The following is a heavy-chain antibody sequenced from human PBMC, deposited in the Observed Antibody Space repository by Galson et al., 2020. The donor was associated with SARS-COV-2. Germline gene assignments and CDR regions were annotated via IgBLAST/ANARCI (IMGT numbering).Heavy chain of an antibody. CDR2: ISHSGGT. J-gene: IGHJ3*02. Sequence: SQTLSLTCAVSGTSISSGSYSWNWIRQPPGKGLEWIGYISHSGGTYYNPSLKSRVTISGDRPKNQFSLRLSSVTAADTAVYYCSRLHYGERAPVACDSWGRGRRVTVAS. V-gene: IGHV4-30-2*01. CDR3: SRLHYGERAPVACDS. D-gene: IGHD4-17*01. CDR1: GTSISSGSYS.